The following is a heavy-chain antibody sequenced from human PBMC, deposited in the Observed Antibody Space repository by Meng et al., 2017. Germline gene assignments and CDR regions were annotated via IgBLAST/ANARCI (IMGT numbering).Heavy chain of an antibody. Sequence: GESLKISCAASGFTFDDYGMSWVRQAPGKGLEWVSGINWNGGSTGYADSVKGRFTISRDNAKNSLYLQMNSLRAEDTALYYWARGLGYSSSGPTFDYWGQGTLVTVSS. CDR1: GFTFDDYG. J-gene: IGHJ4*02. CDR3: ARGLGYSSSGPTFDY. V-gene: IGHV3-20*04. CDR2: INWNGGST. D-gene: IGHD6-13*01.